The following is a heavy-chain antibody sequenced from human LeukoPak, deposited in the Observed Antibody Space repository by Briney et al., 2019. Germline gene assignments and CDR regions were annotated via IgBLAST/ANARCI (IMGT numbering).Heavy chain of an antibody. CDR1: GGFITSYY. V-gene: IGHV4-59*08. Sequence: SETLSLTCTVSGGFITSYYWSWIRQPPGKGLEWIGYIYYSGSTNYNPSLKSRLTISVDTSKNQFSLKLSSVTAADTAVYYCAALTRGGLARFAYWGQGALVTVSS. CDR2: IYYSGST. CDR3: AALTRGGLARFAY. J-gene: IGHJ4*02. D-gene: IGHD3/OR15-3a*01.